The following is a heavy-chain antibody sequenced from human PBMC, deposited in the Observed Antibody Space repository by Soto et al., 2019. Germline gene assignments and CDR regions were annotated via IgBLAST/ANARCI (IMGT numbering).Heavy chain of an antibody. D-gene: IGHD3-10*01. CDR2: IYYSGST. CDR1: GGSISSYY. J-gene: IGHJ4*02. CDR3: ARHVWFGESPYFDY. Sequence: QVQLQESGPGLVKPSETLSLTCTVSGGSISSYYWSWIRQPPGKGLEWIGYIYYSGSTNYNPSLKSRVTITVDPSKHQFSLKLSSVTAADTAVYYCARHVWFGESPYFDYWGQGTLVTVSS. V-gene: IGHV4-59*08.